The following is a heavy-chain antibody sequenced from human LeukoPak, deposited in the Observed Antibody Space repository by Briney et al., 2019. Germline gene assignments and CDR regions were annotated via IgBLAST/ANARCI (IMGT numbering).Heavy chain of an antibody. CDR1: GGSISSGSYY. V-gene: IGHV4-61*02. D-gene: IGHD6-13*01. CDR2: IYTSGST. Sequence: SQTLSLTCTVSGGSISSGSYYWSWIRQPAGKGLEWIGRIYTSGSTNYNPSLKSRVTISVDTSKNQFSLKLSSVTAADTAVYYCARGTWSSWYTFDYWGQGTLVTVSS. CDR3: ARGTWSSWYTFDY. J-gene: IGHJ4*02.